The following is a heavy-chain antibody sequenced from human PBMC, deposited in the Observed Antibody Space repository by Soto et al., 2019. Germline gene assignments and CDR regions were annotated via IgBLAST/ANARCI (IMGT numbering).Heavy chain of an antibody. CDR2: IIPIFGKA. CDR3: ASGSGYFGYFDY. CDR1: GGTFSSYA. J-gene: IGHJ4*02. D-gene: IGHD3-22*01. Sequence: SVKVSGNASGGTFSSYAISWVRQAPGQGLEWMGGIIPIFGKANYAQKFQGRVTITADESTSTAYMELSSLRSEDTAVYYCASGSGYFGYFDYWGQGTLVPVSS. V-gene: IGHV1-69*13.